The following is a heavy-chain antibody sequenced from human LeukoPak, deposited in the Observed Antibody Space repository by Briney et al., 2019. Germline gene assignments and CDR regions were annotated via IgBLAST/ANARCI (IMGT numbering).Heavy chain of an antibody. Sequence: SETLSLTCTVSGGSISGYYWSWIRQPPGKGLEWIGYIYYSGSTNYNPSLKSRVTILVDTSKNQFSLKLSSVTAADTVVYYCARVLTYCGGDFYSPSKTTYFDYWGQGTLVTVSS. J-gene: IGHJ4*02. V-gene: IGHV4-59*08. CDR3: ARVLTYCGGDFYSPSKTTYFDY. D-gene: IGHD2-21*01. CDR1: GGSISGYY. CDR2: IYYSGST.